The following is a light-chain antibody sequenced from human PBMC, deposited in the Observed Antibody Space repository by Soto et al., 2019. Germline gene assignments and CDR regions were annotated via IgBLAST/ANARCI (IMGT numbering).Light chain of an antibody. J-gene: IGKJ2*03. CDR3: QHGYVAPYS. CDR2: SAS. Sequence: DIQMTQSPSSVSASIGDTAIITCRASQDIGVYLNWYQHTRGEVPKLXIYSASTLHSGVPSRFTCSGAETAFTRPIRGLQPEDVETYYCQHGYVAPYSFGQGTKVDI. CDR1: QDIGVY. V-gene: IGKV1-39*01.